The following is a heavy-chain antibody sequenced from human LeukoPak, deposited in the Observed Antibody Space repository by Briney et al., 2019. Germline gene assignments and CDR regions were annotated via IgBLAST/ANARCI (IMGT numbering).Heavy chain of an antibody. Sequence: GGSLRLSCAASGFSFSSYGMHWVRQAPGKGLEWVAVIWYDGSKKYYADSVKGRFIISRDNSRNTLYLQMNSLRVEDTTVYYCARDLAIPYFDWLSLPLEPFDIWGQGTMVTVSS. V-gene: IGHV3-33*01. CDR3: ARDLAIPYFDWLSLPLEPFDI. J-gene: IGHJ3*02. CDR1: GFSFSSYG. D-gene: IGHD3-9*01. CDR2: IWYDGSKK.